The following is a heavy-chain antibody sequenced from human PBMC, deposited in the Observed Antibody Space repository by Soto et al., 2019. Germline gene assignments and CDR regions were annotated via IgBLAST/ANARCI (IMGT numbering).Heavy chain of an antibody. CDR2: IYYSGST. Sequence: LSLTCTVSGSSISSYYWSWVRQPPGKGLEWIGYIYYSGSTNYNPSLKSRVTMSIDTSKNQFSLKLTSVTAADTAVYYCAIITAVAGYWGQGTLVTVSS. V-gene: IGHV4-59*01. CDR3: AIITAVAGY. D-gene: IGHD2-15*01. CDR1: GSSISSYY. J-gene: IGHJ4*02.